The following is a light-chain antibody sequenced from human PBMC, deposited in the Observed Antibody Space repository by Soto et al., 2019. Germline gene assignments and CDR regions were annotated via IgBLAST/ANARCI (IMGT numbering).Light chain of an antibody. CDR3: QSYDSSNYVV. CDR2: EDV. Sequence: NFMLTQPPSVSDSPGKTVTISCTRSSGSLAANYVHWYQQRPGRAPTILIYEDVGRPSGVTDRFSGSIDTSSTSAALTISGLQTDDEADYYCQSYDSSNYVVFGGGTKLTVL. CDR1: SGSLAANY. V-gene: IGLV6-57*04. J-gene: IGLJ2*01.